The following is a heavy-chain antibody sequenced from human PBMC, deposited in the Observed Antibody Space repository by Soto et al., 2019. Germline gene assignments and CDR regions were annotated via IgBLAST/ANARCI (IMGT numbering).Heavy chain of an antibody. V-gene: IGHV4-59*12. CDR3: ARRASGWLFDY. D-gene: IGHD6-19*01. Sequence: SETLSLTCTVSGGSISSYYWSWIRQPPGKGLEWIGYIYYSGSTYYADSVKGRFTISRDNSKNTLYLQMNSLRAEDTAVYYCARRASGWLFDYWGQGTLVTVSS. J-gene: IGHJ4*02. CDR1: GGSISSYY. CDR2: IYYSGST.